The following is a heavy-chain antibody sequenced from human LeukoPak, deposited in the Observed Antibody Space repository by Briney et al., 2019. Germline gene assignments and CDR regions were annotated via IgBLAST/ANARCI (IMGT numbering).Heavy chain of an antibody. D-gene: IGHD2-2*01. CDR1: GGSSSSGDHC. CDR3: ARGFGYDFADY. CDR2: ITLYSDTT. Sequence: SQTPCIPCSVSGGSSSSGDHCWPRIRQPPRGGLEWMGFITLYSDTTSYNPSLKSRLMISIDTSKNQFSLTLTSVTAADTAVYFCARGFGYDFADYWGQGILVTVSS. J-gene: IGHJ4*02. V-gene: IGHV4-30-4*01.